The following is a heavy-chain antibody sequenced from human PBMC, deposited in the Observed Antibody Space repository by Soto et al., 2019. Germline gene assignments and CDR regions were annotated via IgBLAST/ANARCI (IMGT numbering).Heavy chain of an antibody. V-gene: IGHV3-23*01. D-gene: IGHD3-3*01. CDR3: AKINTYYDFWSGYYPFDY. CDR2: ISGSGGST. Sequence: GGSLRLCCAASGFTFSSYAMSWVRQAPGKGLEWVSAISGSGGSTYYADSVKGRFTISRDNSKNTLYLQMNSLRAEDTAVYYCAKINTYYDFWSGYYPFDYWAQRTLVTVSS. J-gene: IGHJ4*02. CDR1: GFTFSSYA.